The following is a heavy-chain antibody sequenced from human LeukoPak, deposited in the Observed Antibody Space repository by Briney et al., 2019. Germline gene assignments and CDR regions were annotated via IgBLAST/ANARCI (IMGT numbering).Heavy chain of an antibody. CDR3: AREGGNDYSNYGWFDP. D-gene: IGHD4-11*01. J-gene: IGHJ5*02. V-gene: IGHV3-74*01. Sequence: PGGSLRLSCAASGFTFSSYWMHWVRQAPGKGLLWVSRINSDGSSTSYADSVKGRFTISRDNAKNTLYLQMNSLRAGDTAVYYCAREGGNDYSNYGWFDPWGQGTLVTVSS. CDR1: GFTFSSYW. CDR2: INSDGSST.